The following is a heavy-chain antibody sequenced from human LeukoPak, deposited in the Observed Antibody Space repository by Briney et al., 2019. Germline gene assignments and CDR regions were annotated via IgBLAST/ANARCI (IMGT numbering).Heavy chain of an antibody. CDR2: INSDGSTT. J-gene: IGHJ3*02. Sequence: GGSLRLSCAASGFTFSSYWMYWVRQAPGKGLVWVSRINSDGSTTSYADSVKGRFTISRDNAKNTLYLQMNSLRAEDTALYYCARATTPTLSAVGIWGQGTMVTVSS. CDR1: GFTFSSYW. V-gene: IGHV3-74*01. D-gene: IGHD1-14*01. CDR3: ARATTPTLSAVGI.